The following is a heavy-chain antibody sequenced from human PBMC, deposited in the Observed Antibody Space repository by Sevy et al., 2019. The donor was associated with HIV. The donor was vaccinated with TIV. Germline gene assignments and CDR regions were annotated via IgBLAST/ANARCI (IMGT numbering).Heavy chain of an antibody. J-gene: IGHJ5*02. CDR2: IIPIFGTA. Sequence: ASVKLSCKASGGTFSSYAISWVRQAPGQGLEWMGGIIPIFGTANYAQKFQGRVTITAEKSTRKAYMELSSLRLEDTAVYYCARLAVPAAMIENWFDPWGQGTLVTVSS. CDR3: ARLAVPAAMIENWFDP. CDR1: GGTFSSYA. D-gene: IGHD2-2*01. V-gene: IGHV1-69*06.